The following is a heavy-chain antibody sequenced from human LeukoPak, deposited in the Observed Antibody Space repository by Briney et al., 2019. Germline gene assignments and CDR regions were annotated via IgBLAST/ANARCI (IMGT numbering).Heavy chain of an antibody. CDR1: GFTFSSYA. CDR2: VRGSDAGT. Sequence: GGSLRLSCAASGFTFSSYAMNWVRQAPGKGLEWVSAVRGSDAGTSYADSVKGRFTISRDNSKNTLYLQMNSLRAEDTAIYYCAKMKGHPLPKYYMDVWGQGTTVTVSS. J-gene: IGHJ6*01. D-gene: IGHD1-26*01. V-gene: IGHV3-23*01. CDR3: AKMKGHPLPKYYMDV.